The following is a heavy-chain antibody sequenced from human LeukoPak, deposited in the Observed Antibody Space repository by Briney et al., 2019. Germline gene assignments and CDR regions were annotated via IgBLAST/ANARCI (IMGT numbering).Heavy chain of an antibody. CDR1: GGSISSSSYY. V-gene: IGHV4-39*07. D-gene: IGHD3-16*02. CDR3: ASYYDYVWGSYRQN. Sequence: SETLSLTCTVYGGSISSSSYYWCWIRQPPGKGLEWIGSIYYSGSTYYNPSLKSRVTISVDTSKNQFSLKLSSVTAADTAVYYCASYYDYVWGSYRQNWGQGTLVTVSS. J-gene: IGHJ4*02. CDR2: IYYSGST.